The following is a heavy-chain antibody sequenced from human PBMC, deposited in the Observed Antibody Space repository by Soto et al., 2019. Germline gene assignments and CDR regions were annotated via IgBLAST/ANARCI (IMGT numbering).Heavy chain of an antibody. Sequence: GGSLRLSCAASGFSFSDYYMSWIRQAPGKGLEWVSYIDFTSNSIYYADSVKGRFTISRDNAKNSLYLQMNSLRAEDTAVYYCAKDSSGWEPIYCFDYWGQGSLVTV. J-gene: IGHJ4*02. CDR2: IDFTSNSI. V-gene: IGHV3-11*04. CDR1: GFSFSDYY. D-gene: IGHD6-19*01. CDR3: AKDSSGWEPIYCFDY.